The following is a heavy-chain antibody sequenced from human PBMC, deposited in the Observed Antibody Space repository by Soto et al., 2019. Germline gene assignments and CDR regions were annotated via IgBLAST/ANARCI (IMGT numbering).Heavy chain of an antibody. CDR2: ISYDGSNK. Sequence: GGSLRLSCAASGFTFSSYAMHWVRQAPGKGLEWVAVISYDGSNKYYADSVKGRFTISRDNSKNTLYLQMNSLRAEDTAVYYCASLWFGELLYGMDVWGQGTTVTVS. J-gene: IGHJ6*02. CDR1: GFTFSSYA. V-gene: IGHV3-30-3*01. CDR3: ASLWFGELLYGMDV. D-gene: IGHD3-10*01.